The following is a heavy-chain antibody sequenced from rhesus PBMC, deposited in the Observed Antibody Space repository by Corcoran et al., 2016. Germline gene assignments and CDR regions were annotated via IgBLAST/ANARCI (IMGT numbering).Heavy chain of an antibody. J-gene: IGHJ4*01. D-gene: IGHD1-44*02. CDR1: GGSVSSSNW. Sequence: QVQLQESGPGLVKPSETLSLTCAVSGGSVSSSNWWSWIRQHPGKGLEWIGYISGSSGSTYYNPYLNSRVTISTDTSKNKFSLKLSSVTDADTAVYYCARDLGGSYAFDYWGQGVLVTVSS. CDR3: ARDLGGSYAFDY. CDR2: ISGSSGST. V-gene: IGHV4-65*01.